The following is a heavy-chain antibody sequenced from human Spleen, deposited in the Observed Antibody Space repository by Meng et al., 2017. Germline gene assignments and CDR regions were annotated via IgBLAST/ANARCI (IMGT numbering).Heavy chain of an antibody. J-gene: IGHJ4*02. V-gene: IGHV5-51*01. CDR1: GYIFTNYW. CDR3: ATVRGGTLASFDY. D-gene: IGHD3-16*01. Sequence: GESLKISCKGSGYIFTNYWIGWVRQMPGKGLEWMGIIYPVDSDTRYSPSFQGQVTISADKSISTAYLQWSSLKASDTAMYYCATVRGGTLASFDYWGQGTLVTVSS. CDR2: IYPVDSDT.